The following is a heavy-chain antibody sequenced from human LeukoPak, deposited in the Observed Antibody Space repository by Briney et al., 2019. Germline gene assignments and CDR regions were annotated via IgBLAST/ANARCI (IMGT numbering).Heavy chain of an antibody. CDR3: ARGVWFGDDSGFDY. J-gene: IGHJ4*02. Sequence: PSETLSLTRAVYGGSFSGYCWSGIRQPPAKGLEWIGEINHSGSTNYNPSLQSRVTISVDTSKNQFSLKRSSVNAADTAVYYCARGVWFGDDSGFDYWGQGTLVTVSS. D-gene: IGHD3-10*01. V-gene: IGHV4-34*01. CDR1: GGSFSGYC. CDR2: INHSGST.